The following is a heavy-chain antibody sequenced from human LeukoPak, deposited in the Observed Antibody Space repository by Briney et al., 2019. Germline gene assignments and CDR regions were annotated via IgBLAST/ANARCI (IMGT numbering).Heavy chain of an antibody. D-gene: IGHD2-15*01. CDR2: ISSSSTTI. V-gene: IGHV3-48*04. CDR1: GFTFSSFS. CDR3: AKDTDTLFLSGGSCYNY. Sequence: GGSLRLSCAASGFTFSSFSMNWVRQAPWKGLEWVSYISSSSTTIYYADSVKGRFTISRDNAKNSLYLQMNSLRAEDTALYYCAKDTDTLFLSGGSCYNYWGQGTLVTVSS. J-gene: IGHJ4*02.